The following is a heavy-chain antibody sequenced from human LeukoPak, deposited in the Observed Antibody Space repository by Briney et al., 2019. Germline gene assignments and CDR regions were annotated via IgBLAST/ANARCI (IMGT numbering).Heavy chain of an antibody. Sequence: PGGSLRLSCAASGFTFSSYSMNWVRQAPGKGLEWVSYISSSSSTIYYADSVKGRFTISRDNSMNTLYLQMNSLRAEDTAVYYCARGYYAGRGHHFEYWGQGILVTVSS. D-gene: IGHD3-22*01. CDR3: ARGYYAGRGHHFEY. CDR2: ISSSSSTI. V-gene: IGHV3-48*01. CDR1: GFTFSSYS. J-gene: IGHJ4*02.